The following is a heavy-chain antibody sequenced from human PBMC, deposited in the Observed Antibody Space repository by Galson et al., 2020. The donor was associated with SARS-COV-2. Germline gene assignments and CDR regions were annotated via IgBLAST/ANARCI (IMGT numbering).Heavy chain of an antibody. CDR3: ARDLIADTGRDQYFYGMDD. J-gene: IGHJ6*02. V-gene: IGHV1-18*04. Sequence: GESLKISCQASGYTSRSSGSGIHWVRQAPGQGPEWMGWLTEYNGNPKFAHKFQGRVTLTTDTYTSTTYMELRSLRSDDTAVYYCARDLIADTGRDQYFYGMDDWGQGTTVTVSS. CDR1: GYTSRSSGSG. D-gene: IGHD2-8*02. CDR2: LTEYNGNP.